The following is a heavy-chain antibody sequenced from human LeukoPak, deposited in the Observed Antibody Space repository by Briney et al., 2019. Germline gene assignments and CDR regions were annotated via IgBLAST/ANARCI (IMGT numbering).Heavy chain of an antibody. CDR3: ARDSDYGDYVRFYYFDY. CDR1: GYTFTNYG. Sequence: ASVKVSCKASGYTFTNYGISWVRQAPGQGLEWMGWISGYNGNTNYAQNPQGRVTMTTDTSTSTAYMEVRSLRSDDTAVYYCARDSDYGDYVRFYYFDYWGQGTLVTVSS. J-gene: IGHJ4*02. CDR2: ISGYNGNT. D-gene: IGHD4-17*01. V-gene: IGHV1-18*01.